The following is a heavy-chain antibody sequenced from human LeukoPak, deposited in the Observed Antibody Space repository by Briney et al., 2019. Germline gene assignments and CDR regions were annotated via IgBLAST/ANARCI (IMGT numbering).Heavy chain of an antibody. Sequence: GASVKVSCKASGGTFSSYAISWVRQAPGQGLEWMGGIIPIFGTANYAQKFQGRVTITADKSTSTAYMELSSLRSEDTAVYYCARPDSSGYSFDYWGQGTLVTVSS. V-gene: IGHV1-69*06. J-gene: IGHJ4*02. CDR2: IIPIFGTA. D-gene: IGHD3-22*01. CDR1: GGTFSSYA. CDR3: ARPDSSGYSFDY.